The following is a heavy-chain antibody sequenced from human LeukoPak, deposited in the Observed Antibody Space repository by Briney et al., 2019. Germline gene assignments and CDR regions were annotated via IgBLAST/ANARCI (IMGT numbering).Heavy chain of an antibody. CDR1: GYTFTKYG. D-gene: IGHD3-10*01. J-gene: IGHJ3*02. CDR2: ISAYNGDI. Sequence: ASVKVSCKASGYTFTKYGVSWVRQAPGQGLEWMGWISAYNGDIKYAQRGKGRVTMTTDTSTSTVYMELRSLRSDDTAAYYCAREFGSDAFDIWGQGTMVTVSS. CDR3: AREFGSDAFDI. V-gene: IGHV1-18*01.